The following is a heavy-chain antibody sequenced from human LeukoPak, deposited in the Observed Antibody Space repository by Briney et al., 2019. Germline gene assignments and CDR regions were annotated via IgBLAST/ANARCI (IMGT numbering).Heavy chain of an antibody. J-gene: IGHJ4*02. CDR1: GFTLSSYN. CDR3: ARVAEAAAFDS. V-gene: IGHV3-21*06. Sequence: PGGSLRLSCAASGFTLSSYNMNWVRQAPGKGLEWVSSISSSSSYIYYADSVKGRFTISRDNAKNSLYLQMNSLKPEDTAVYYCARVAEAAAFDSWGQGTLVTVSS. D-gene: IGHD6-13*01. CDR2: ISSSSSYI.